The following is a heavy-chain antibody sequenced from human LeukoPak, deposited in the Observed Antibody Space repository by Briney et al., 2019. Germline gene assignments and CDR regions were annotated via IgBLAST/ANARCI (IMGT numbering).Heavy chain of an antibody. CDR1: GSTFSNAW. V-gene: IGHV3-15*01. CDR2: IKSKTDGGTT. CDR3: TTGPFDYYGSASYLANGMDV. D-gene: IGHD3-10*01. Sequence: GGSLRLSCAASGSTFSNAWMSWVRQAPGKGLEWVGRIKSKTDGGTTDYAAPVKGRFTISRDDSKNTLYLQMNSLKTEDTAVYYCTTGPFDYYGSASYLANGMDVWGQGTTVTVSS. J-gene: IGHJ6*02.